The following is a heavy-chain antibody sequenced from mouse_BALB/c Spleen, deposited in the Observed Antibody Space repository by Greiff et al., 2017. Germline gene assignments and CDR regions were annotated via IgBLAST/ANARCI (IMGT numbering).Heavy chain of an antibody. CDR2: IYPGGGYT. D-gene: IGHD1-1*01. CDR1: GYTFTNYW. CDR3: ARGNTTGRGDYYAMDY. Sequence: QVQLKESGAELVRPGTSVKISCKASGYTFTNYWLGWVKQRPGHGLEWIGDIYPGGGYTNYTEKFKGKATLTADTSSSTAYMQLSSLTSEDSAVYFCARGNTTGRGDYYAMDYWGQGTSVTVSS. J-gene: IGHJ4*01. V-gene: IGHV1-63*02.